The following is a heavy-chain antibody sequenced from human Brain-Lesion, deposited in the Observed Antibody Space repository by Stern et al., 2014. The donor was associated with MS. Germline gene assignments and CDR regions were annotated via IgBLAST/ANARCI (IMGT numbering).Heavy chain of an antibody. D-gene: IGHD2-15*01. CDR1: GGSVSSTSYA. Sequence: VQLVESGPGLVKPSETLSLTCTVAGGSVSSTSYAWAWIRQPPGKGLEWIGAIYYCGNTYYSPSLKSRLTISLDTPKNQFSLERRSVTAADTAVYYCAGEEDIRYCSGGSCTGNWFDPWGQGTLVTVSS. V-gene: IGHV4-39*01. J-gene: IGHJ5*02. CDR2: IYYCGNT. CDR3: AGEEDIRYCSGGSCTGNWFDP.